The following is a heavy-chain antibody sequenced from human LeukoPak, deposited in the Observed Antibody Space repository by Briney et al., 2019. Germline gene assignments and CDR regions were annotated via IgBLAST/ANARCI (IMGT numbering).Heavy chain of an antibody. CDR3: ASRGDTSGYYYFDY. V-gene: IGHV3-30*03. CDR2: ISYDGSNK. Sequence: PGRSLRLSCAASGFTFNSYVMHWVRQAPGKGLEWVAVISYDGSNKYYADSVKGRFTISRDNSENTLYLQMNSLRAEDTAVYYCASRGDTSGYYYFDYWGQGTLVTVSS. D-gene: IGHD3-22*01. CDR1: GFTFNSYV. J-gene: IGHJ4*02.